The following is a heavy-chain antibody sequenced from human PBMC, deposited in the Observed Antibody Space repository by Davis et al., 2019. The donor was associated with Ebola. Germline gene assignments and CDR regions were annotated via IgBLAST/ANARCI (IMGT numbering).Heavy chain of an antibody. CDR2: ISGSGKTT. CDR1: GFNFSHYA. V-gene: IGHV3-23*01. Sequence: GGSLRLSCAVSGFNFSHYAMSWVRQAPGKGLEWVACISGSGKTTYYADSVEGRFNISRDNSKNTLSLHMNSVRGEDTAVYYCAKDKGFWVPPDWFGPWGQGVQVTVSS. CDR3: AKDKGFWVPPDWFGP. J-gene: IGHJ5*02. D-gene: IGHD3-16*01.